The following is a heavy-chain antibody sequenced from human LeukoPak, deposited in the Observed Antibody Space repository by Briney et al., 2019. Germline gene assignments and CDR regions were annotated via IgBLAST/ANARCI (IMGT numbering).Heavy chain of an antibody. CDR1: GGTFSSYA. Sequence: ASVKVSCKASGGTFSSYAISWVRQAPGQGLEWMGGIIPIFGTANYAQKFQGRVTITADKSTSTAYMELSSLRSEDTAVYYCAGSPRSPPKMTTVTTFRELWGQGTLVTVSS. CDR3: AGSPRSPPKMTTVTTFREL. J-gene: IGHJ4*02. V-gene: IGHV1-69*06. D-gene: IGHD4-17*01. CDR2: IIPIFGTA.